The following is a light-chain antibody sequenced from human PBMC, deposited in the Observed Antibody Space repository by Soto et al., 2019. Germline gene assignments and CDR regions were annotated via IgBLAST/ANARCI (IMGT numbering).Light chain of an antibody. V-gene: IGLV2-14*01. CDR1: MRDVRAYNL. CDR2: EVR. Sequence: QSALTQPASVSGSAGQSITISCSGTMRDVRAYNLVSWYQQHPGTAPKLIIYEVRNRPSGISSRFSGSRSGNTASLTISGLQLGAGGDYYCTAYTPRSPRVFGGGTK. J-gene: IGLJ3*02. CDR3: TAYTPRSPRV.